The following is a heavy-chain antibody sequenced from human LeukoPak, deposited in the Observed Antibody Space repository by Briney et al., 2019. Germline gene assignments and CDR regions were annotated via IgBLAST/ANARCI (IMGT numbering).Heavy chain of an antibody. J-gene: IGHJ6*03. CDR1: GFTFSSYA. CDR3: AKGASHCSSTSCRRYYYYMDV. D-gene: IGHD2-2*01. Sequence: PGGSLRLSCAASGFTFSSYAMSWVRQAPGKGLEWVSAISGSGGSTYYADSVKGRFTISRDNSKNTLYLQMNSLRAEDTAVYYCAKGASHCSSTSCRRYYYYMDVWGKGTTVTVSS. CDR2: ISGSGGST. V-gene: IGHV3-23*01.